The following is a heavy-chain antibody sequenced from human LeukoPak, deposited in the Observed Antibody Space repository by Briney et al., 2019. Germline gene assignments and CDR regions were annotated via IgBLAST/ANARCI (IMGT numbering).Heavy chain of an antibody. CDR2: ISSSSSYI. J-gene: IGHJ4*02. D-gene: IGHD3-10*01. V-gene: IGHV3-21*01. Sequence: PGGSLRLSCAASGFTFSSYSMNWVRQAPGKGLEWVSSISSSSSYIYYADSVKGRFTISRDNAKNSLYLQMNSPRAEDTAVYYCARVAYGSGSYQDYWGQGTLVTVSS. CDR1: GFTFSSYS. CDR3: ARVAYGSGSYQDY.